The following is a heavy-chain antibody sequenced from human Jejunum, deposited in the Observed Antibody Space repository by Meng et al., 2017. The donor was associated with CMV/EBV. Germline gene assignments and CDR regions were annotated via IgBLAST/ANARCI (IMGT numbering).Heavy chain of an antibody. CDR1: GQPLTCNE. CDR2: MNPSIGET. J-gene: IGHJ4*02. V-gene: IGHV1-8*01. CDR3: ARAVGAAGSMVNFDY. Sequence: GEVGRGGAGGKRAGAQGKVSWKASGQPLTCNEINWKRKSTGRGLEWIGWMNPSIGETGFAEKFQGRVTVTRENSITTAYMELSSLTSDDTAVYYGARAVGAAGSMVNFDYWGQGTLVTVSS. D-gene: IGHD6-13*01.